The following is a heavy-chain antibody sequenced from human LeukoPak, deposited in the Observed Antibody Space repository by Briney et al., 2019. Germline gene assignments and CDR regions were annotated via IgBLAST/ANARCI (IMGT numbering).Heavy chain of an antibody. D-gene: IGHD6-19*01. CDR3: ARDWGATVAVAQYDAFDI. Sequence: PGGSLRLSCAASGFTFSSYEMNWVRQAPGKGLEWVSYISSSGSTIYHADSVKGRFTISRDNAKNSLYLQMNSLRAEDTAVYYCARDWGATVAVAQYDAFDIWGQGTMVTVSS. J-gene: IGHJ3*02. CDR1: GFTFSSYE. V-gene: IGHV3-48*03. CDR2: ISSSGSTI.